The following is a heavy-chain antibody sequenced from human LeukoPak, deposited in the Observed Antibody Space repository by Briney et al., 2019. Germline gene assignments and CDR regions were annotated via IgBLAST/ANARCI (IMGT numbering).Heavy chain of an antibody. CDR2: IKQDGSEK. CDR3: ARARVYYGSGSY. V-gene: IGHV3-7*01. CDR1: GFTLSSYW. D-gene: IGHD3-10*01. Sequence: GGSLRLSCAASGFTLSSYWMSWVRQAPGKGLEWVANIKQDGSEKYYVDSVKGRFTISRDNAKNSLYLQMNSLRAEDTAVYYCARARVYYGSGSYWGQGTLVTVSS. J-gene: IGHJ4*02.